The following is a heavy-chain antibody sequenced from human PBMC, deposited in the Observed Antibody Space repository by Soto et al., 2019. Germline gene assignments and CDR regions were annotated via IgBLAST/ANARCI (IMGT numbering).Heavy chain of an antibody. CDR1: GGSFSGYY. Sequence: QVQLQQWGAGLLKPSETLSLTCAVYGGSFSGYYWSWIRQPPGKGLEWIGEINHSGSTNYNPSLKSRVTISVATSKNQFSLKLSSVTAADTAVYYCARGPPMDSSSWYDRYYYYYMDVWGKGTTVTVSS. CDR3: ARGPPMDSSSWYDRYYYYYMDV. CDR2: INHSGST. D-gene: IGHD6-13*01. V-gene: IGHV4-34*01. J-gene: IGHJ6*03.